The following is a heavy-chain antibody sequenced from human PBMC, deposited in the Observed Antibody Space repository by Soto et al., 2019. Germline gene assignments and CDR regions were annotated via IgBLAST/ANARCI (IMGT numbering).Heavy chain of an antibody. D-gene: IGHD3-16*01. V-gene: IGHV4-4*02. J-gene: IGHJ4*02. CDR3: SRSGGGEEY. CDR1: GGSISSSHW. Sequence: QVQLQESGPGLVKPSGTLSLTCAVSGGSISSSHWWSWVRQPPGKGLEWIGEIYHSGSTNYSPSLKSRVTNPVDKSNDQFCPRLNSGTAPAMAGYYWSRSGGGEEYWGQGTLVTVSS. CDR2: IYHSGST.